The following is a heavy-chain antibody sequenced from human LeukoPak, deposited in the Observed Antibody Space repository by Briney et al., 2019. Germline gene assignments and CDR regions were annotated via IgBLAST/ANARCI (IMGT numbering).Heavy chain of an antibody. D-gene: IGHD6-13*01. V-gene: IGHV4-39*07. Sequence: SETLSLTCTVSGVSISSSSYYWGWIRQPPGKGLEWIGSIYYSGSTYYNPSLKSRVTISVDTSKNQFSLKLSSVTAADTAVYSCASRFRSWYFNYWGQGTLVTVSS. J-gene: IGHJ4*02. CDR2: IYYSGST. CDR3: ASRFRSWYFNY. CDR1: GVSISSSSYY.